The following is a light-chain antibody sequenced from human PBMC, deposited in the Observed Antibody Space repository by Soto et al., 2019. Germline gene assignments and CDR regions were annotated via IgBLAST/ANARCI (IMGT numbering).Light chain of an antibody. CDR2: ATS. CDR1: QSIGGW. Sequence: DIQMTQSPSTLSASVGDRVTITCRASQSIGGWLAWYQQKAGKAPKVLIYATSTLQSGVPSRFSGSGSGTQFTLTISSLQPDDSATYYCQQYNTWWTFGQGPKVEVK. CDR3: QQYNTWWT. V-gene: IGKV1-5*03. J-gene: IGKJ1*01.